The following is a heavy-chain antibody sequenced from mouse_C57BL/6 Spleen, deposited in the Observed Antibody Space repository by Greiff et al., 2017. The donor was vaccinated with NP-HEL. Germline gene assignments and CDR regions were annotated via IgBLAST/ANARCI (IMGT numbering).Heavy chain of an antibody. V-gene: IGHV5-17*01. CDR2: ISSGSSTI. D-gene: IGHD1-1*01. CDR3: ARDYYYGSRSYAMDY. Sequence: VQLKESGGGLVKPGGSLKLSCAASGFTFSDYGMHWVRQAPEKGLEWVAYISSGSSTIYYADTVKGRFTISRDNAKNTLFLQMTSLRSEDTAMYYCARDYYYGSRSYAMDYWGQGTSVTVSS. CDR1: GFTFSDYG. J-gene: IGHJ4*01.